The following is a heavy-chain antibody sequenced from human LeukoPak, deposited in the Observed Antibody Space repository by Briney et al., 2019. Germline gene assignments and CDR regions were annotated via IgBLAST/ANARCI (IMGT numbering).Heavy chain of an antibody. CDR3: ATIAAAGQPPFDY. CDR2: VNPSGGST. V-gene: IGHV1-46*01. CDR1: GYTFTSYY. Sequence: ASVKVSCKASGYTFTSYYMHWVRQAPGQGLEWMGIVNPSGGSTSYAQKFQGRVTMTRDTSTSTVYMELSSLRSEDTAVYYCATIAAAGQPPFDYWGQGTLVTVSS. D-gene: IGHD6-13*01. J-gene: IGHJ4*02.